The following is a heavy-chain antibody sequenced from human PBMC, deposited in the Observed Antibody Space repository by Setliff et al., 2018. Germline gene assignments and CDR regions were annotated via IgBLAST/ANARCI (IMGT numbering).Heavy chain of an antibody. Sequence: PGGSLRLSCAASGFTFSSYAMSWVRQASGKGLEWVSAISGSGGSTYYADSVKGRFTISRDNSKNTLYLQMNSLRAEDTAVYYCAKISYDSSGYDAFDIWGQGTMVTVSS. V-gene: IGHV3-23*01. CDR3: AKISYDSSGYDAFDI. CDR1: GFTFSSYA. CDR2: ISGSGGST. D-gene: IGHD3-22*01. J-gene: IGHJ3*02.